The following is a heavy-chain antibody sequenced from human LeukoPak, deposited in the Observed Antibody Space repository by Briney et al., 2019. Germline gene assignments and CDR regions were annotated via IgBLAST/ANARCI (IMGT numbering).Heavy chain of an antibody. D-gene: IGHD2-15*01. V-gene: IGHV1-2*02. Sequence: ASVKVSCKASGYTFTGYYMHWVRQAPGQGLEWMGWINPNSGGTNYAQEFQGRVTMTRDTSTSTVYMELSSLRSEDTAVYYCARALVSVVVAADAWSFDYWGQGTLVTVSS. CDR3: ARALVSVVVAADAWSFDY. J-gene: IGHJ4*02. CDR1: GYTFTGYY. CDR2: INPNSGGT.